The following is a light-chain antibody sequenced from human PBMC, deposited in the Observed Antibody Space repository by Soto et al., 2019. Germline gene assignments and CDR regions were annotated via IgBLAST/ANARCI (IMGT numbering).Light chain of an antibody. CDR1: QDVSTR. Sequence: ETVMTQSPATLSVSPGERATLSCRASQDVSTRLAWYQQKPGQGPRLLIYGASTRATGVPPRFSGSGSGTQFTLTISSLQSEDLAIYYCQQYKDWPPITFGPGTRVDFK. J-gene: IGKJ3*01. V-gene: IGKV3-15*01. CDR3: QQYKDWPPIT. CDR2: GAS.